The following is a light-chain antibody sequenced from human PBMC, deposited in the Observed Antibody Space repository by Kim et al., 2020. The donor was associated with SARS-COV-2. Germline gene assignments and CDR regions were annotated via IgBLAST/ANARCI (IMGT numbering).Light chain of an antibody. CDR2: DVT. CDR1: SSDVGGYKY. Sequence: QSALTQPASVSGSPGQSITISCTGTSSDVGGYKYVSWYQQHPGKAPKLMIYDVTNRPSGVSNRFSGSKSGNTASLTISGLQAEDEADYYCISYTSSSTLVFGGGTQLTVL. V-gene: IGLV2-14*03. J-gene: IGLJ3*02. CDR3: ISYTSSSTLV.